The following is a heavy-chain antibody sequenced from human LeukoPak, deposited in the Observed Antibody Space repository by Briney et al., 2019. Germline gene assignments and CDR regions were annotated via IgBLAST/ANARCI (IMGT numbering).Heavy chain of an antibody. CDR3: ARDGDGHVGYYDSSGYYFDY. CDR2: TRNKANSYTT. D-gene: IGHD3-22*01. J-gene: IGHJ4*02. CDR1: GFTFSDHY. Sequence: GGSLSLSCAASGFTFSDHYMDWVRQAPGKGLEWVGRTRNKANSYTTEYAASVKGRFTISRDDSKNSLYLQMNSLRAEDTAVYYCARDGDGHVGYYDSSGYYFDYWGQGTLVTVSS. V-gene: IGHV3-72*01.